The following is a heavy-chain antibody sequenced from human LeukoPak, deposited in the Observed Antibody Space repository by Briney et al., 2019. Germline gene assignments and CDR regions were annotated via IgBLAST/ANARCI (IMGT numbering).Heavy chain of an antibody. V-gene: IGHV1-46*01. CDR2: INPSGGST. J-gene: IGHJ4*02. Sequence: ASVKVSCKASGYTFTSYFMHWVRQAPGQGLDWMGIINPSGGSTSYAQKFQGRVTMTRDTSTSTVYMELSSLRPEDTAVYYCARDSADYGDYDYWGQGTLVTVSS. D-gene: IGHD4-17*01. CDR3: ARDSADYGDYDY. CDR1: GYTFTSYF.